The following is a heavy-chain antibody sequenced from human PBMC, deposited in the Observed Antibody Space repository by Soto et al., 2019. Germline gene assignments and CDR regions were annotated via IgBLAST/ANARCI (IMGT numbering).Heavy chain of an antibody. V-gene: IGHV3-23*04. CDR3: AKDASSDGSGSRPDY. Sequence: EVQLVESGGGLIQPGGSLRLSCAASGFTFNSYAMSWVRQAPGKGLEWVSTISRSGSGTFYADSVKGRFTISRDNSKSTLYLQMNSLRAEDTAVYYCAKDASSDGSGSRPDYWGQGTLVTVSS. J-gene: IGHJ4*02. CDR1: GFTFNSYA. CDR2: ISRSGSGT. D-gene: IGHD3-10*01.